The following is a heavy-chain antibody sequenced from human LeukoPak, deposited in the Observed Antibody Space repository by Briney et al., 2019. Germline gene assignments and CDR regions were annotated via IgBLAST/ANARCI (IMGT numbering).Heavy chain of an antibody. CDR3: ARFLWSDDIYFDY. D-gene: IGHD3-3*01. V-gene: IGHV4-31*03. J-gene: IGHJ4*02. CDR1: GGSIRSGGYY. CDR2: TYYLGST. Sequence: PSETLSLTCTVSGGSIRSGGYYWSWVRHHPGKGLEWIGYTYYLGSTSYNPSLKSRVTISVDTSKTQFSLRLSSVTAADTAVYSCARFLWSDDIYFDYWGQGTLVTVSS.